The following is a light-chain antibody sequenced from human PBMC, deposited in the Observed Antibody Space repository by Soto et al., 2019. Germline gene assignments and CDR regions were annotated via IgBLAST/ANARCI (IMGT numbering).Light chain of an antibody. V-gene: IGKV3-20*01. CDR3: QQYGSSPPIT. Sequence: EFVLTQSPGTLSLSPGERATLSCMSSQTVRNNYLAWYQQKPGQAPRLLIYDASSRATGIPDRFSGGGSGTDFTLTISRLEPEDFAVYYCQQYGSSPPITFGQGTRLEIK. CDR2: DAS. CDR1: QTVRNNY. J-gene: IGKJ5*01.